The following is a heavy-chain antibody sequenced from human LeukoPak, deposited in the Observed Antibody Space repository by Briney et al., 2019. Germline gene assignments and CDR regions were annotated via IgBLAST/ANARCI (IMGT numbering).Heavy chain of an antibody. V-gene: IGHV3-30*04. Sequence: PGGSLVLSCAASGFTFSSYAMHWARQAPGKGLEWVAVISYDGSNKYYADSVKGRFTISRDNSKNTLYLQMNSLRAEDTAVYYCAREGRVVVVAATTPFDYWGQGTLVTVSS. CDR1: GFTFSSYA. J-gene: IGHJ4*02. D-gene: IGHD2-15*01. CDR2: ISYDGSNK. CDR3: AREGRVVVVAATTPFDY.